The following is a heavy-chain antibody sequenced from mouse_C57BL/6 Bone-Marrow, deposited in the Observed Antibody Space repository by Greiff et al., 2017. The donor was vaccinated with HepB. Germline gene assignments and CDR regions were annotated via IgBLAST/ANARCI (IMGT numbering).Heavy chain of an antibody. CDR2: ISSGSSTI. CDR1: GFTFSDYG. CDR3: ARQEGYYYGSRKKDYFDY. V-gene: IGHV5-17*01. Sequence: EVQGVESGGGLVKPGGSLKLSCAASGFTFSDYGMHWVRQAPEKGLEWVVYISSGSSTIYYADTVKGRFTISRDNAKNTLFLQMTSLRSEDTAMYYCARQEGYYYGSRKKDYFDYWGQGTTLTVSS. D-gene: IGHD1-1*01. J-gene: IGHJ2*01.